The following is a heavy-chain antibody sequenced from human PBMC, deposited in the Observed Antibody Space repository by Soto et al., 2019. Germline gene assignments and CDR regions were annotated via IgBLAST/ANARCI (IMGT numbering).Heavy chain of an antibody. D-gene: IGHD3-10*01. CDR3: ARDRQLLWFGELLRHEYNWFDP. V-gene: IGHV1-18*01. CDR1: GYTFTSYG. J-gene: IGHJ5*02. CDR2: ISAYNGNT. Sequence: ASVKVSCKASGYTFTSYGIIWVRQAPGQGLEWMGWISAYNGNTNYAQKLQGRVTMTTDTSTSTAYMELRSLRSDDTAVYYCARDRQLLWFGELLRHEYNWFDPWGQGTLVTVSS.